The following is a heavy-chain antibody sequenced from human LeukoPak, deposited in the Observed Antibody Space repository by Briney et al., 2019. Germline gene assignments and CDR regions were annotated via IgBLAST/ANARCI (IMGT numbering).Heavy chain of an antibody. D-gene: IGHD3-22*01. V-gene: IGHV1-18*04. CDR1: GYTFTGYY. Sequence: GASVKVSCKASGYTFTGYYMHWVRQAPGQGLEWMGWINPNSGNTNYAQKLQGRVTMTTDTSTSTAYMELRSLRSDDTAVYYCARDRPTYYYDSSGYPPDYWGQGTLVTVSS. CDR2: INPNSGNT. CDR3: ARDRPTYYYDSSGYPPDY. J-gene: IGHJ4*02.